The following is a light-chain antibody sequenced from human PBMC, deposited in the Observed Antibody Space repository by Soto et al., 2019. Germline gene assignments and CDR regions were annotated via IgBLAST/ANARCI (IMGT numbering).Light chain of an antibody. CDR3: SSYTSSSTRL. J-gene: IGLJ2*01. CDR1: SSDVGGYDY. CDR2: DVS. Sequence: QSALTQPASVSGSPGQSITISCTGTSSDVGGYDYVSWYQQHPGKAPKLMIYDVSSRPSGVSHRFSGSKSGNTASLTISGLQAEDEADYYCSSYTSSSTRLFGGGTKLTVL. V-gene: IGLV2-14*01.